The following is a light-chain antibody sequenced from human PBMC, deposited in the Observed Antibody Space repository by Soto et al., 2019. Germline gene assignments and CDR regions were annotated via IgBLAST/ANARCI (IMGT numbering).Light chain of an antibody. CDR2: AAA. CDR3: QQYNIYPLT. Sequence: DIQMTQSPSSLFASVGDRVTITCRASQDIINSLAWFQQKPGKAPNSLIYAAASLQSGVPSKFSGSGSGTDFTLTISSLQPEDFATYYCQQYNIYPLTFGGGTKVEIK. V-gene: IGKV1-16*02. J-gene: IGKJ4*01. CDR1: QDIINS.